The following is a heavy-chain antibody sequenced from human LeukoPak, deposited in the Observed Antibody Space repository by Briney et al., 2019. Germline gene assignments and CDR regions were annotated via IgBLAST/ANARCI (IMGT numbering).Heavy chain of an antibody. CDR2: ILNDGSQE. V-gene: IGHV3-33*01. CDR3: ARDDALGDNALDI. Sequence: AGRSLRLSCAASGVTFSSYGMHWVRQAPGKGLEWVAGILNDGSQEKYADSVKGRFTISRDNSKNTLFLQMNSLRAEDTAVYYCARDDALGDNALDIWGQGTMVTVS. D-gene: IGHD3-16*01. CDR1: GVTFSSYG. J-gene: IGHJ3*02.